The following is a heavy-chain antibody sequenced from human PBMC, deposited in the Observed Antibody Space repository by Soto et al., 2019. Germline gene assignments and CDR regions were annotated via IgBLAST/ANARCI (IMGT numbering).Heavy chain of an antibody. CDR2: ISYDESNK. Sequence: GGSLRLSCAASGFTFSSYGMHWVRQAPGKGLEWVAFISYDESNKYYADSVKGRFTVSRDSSKNTLYLHMHSLRVEDTAVYYCTRDVAGGARFVRFDYWGQGTQVTVSS. D-gene: IGHD6-6*01. V-gene: IGHV3-30*03. CDR3: TRDVAGGARFVRFDY. J-gene: IGHJ4*02. CDR1: GFTFSSYG.